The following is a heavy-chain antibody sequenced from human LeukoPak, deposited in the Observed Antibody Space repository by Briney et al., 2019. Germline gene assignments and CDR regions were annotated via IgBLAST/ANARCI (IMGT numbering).Heavy chain of an antibody. D-gene: IGHD3-3*01. CDR3: ARGRITIFGVVIPHFDR. CDR2: IHNNGNT. J-gene: IGHJ4*02. CDR1: GGSISSYY. V-gene: IGHV4-59*01. Sequence: PSETLSLTCTVSGGSISSYYWSWIRQPPGKGLEWIGSIHNNGNTDYNRSLKSRVTISVDTSKNQFSLKLSSVTAEDTAVYYCARGRITIFGVVIPHFDRWGQGTLVTVSS.